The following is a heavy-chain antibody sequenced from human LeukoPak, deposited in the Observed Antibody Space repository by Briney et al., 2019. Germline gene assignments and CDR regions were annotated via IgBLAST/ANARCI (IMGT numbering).Heavy chain of an antibody. CDR1: GFTFDDYA. J-gene: IGHJ6*03. CDR2: ISWNSGSI. D-gene: IGHD6-13*01. CDR3: ARDGPTSAAGYYYYMDV. V-gene: IGHV3-9*01. Sequence: GGSLRLSCAASGFTFDDYAMHWVRQAPGKGLEWVSGISWNSGSIGYADSVKGRFTISRDNAKNSLYLQMNSLRADDTAVYHCARDGPTSAAGYYYYMDVWGKGTTVIVSS.